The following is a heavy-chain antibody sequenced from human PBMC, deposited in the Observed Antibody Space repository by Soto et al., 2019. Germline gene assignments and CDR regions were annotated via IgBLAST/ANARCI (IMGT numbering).Heavy chain of an antibody. J-gene: IGHJ6*02. Sequence: SETLSLTCTVSGGSISSGVYYWSWIRQHPGKGLEWIGYIYYSGSTYYNPSLKSRVTISVDTSKNQFSLKLSSVTAADTAVYYCARDRIVVGPQPDYYYGMDVWGQGTTVTSP. D-gene: IGHD2-21*01. CDR2: IYYSGST. CDR1: GGSISSGVYY. V-gene: IGHV4-31*03. CDR3: ARDRIVVGPQPDYYYGMDV.